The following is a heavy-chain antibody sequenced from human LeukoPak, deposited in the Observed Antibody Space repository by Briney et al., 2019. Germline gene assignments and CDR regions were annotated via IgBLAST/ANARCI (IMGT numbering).Heavy chain of an antibody. Sequence: GGSLRLSCAASGFTVSSNYMSWVRQAPGKGLEWVSVIYSGGSTYYADSVKGRFTISRDNSKNTLYLQMNSLRAEDTAVYYCAGGYSSSWYESSMDYWGQGTLVTVSS. CDR1: GFTVSSNY. CDR2: IYSGGST. V-gene: IGHV3-66*01. J-gene: IGHJ4*02. CDR3: AGGYSSSWYESSMDY. D-gene: IGHD6-13*01.